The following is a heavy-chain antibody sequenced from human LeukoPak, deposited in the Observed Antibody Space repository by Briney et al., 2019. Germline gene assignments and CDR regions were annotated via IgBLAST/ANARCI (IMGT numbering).Heavy chain of an antibody. Sequence: GGSLKLSCAASGFTFSGSAMHWVRQASGKGLEWVGRIRSKTNSYATAYAASVKGRFTISRDYSKNTAYLQMNSLKTEDTAVYYCTRYYYDGSGYYYLFDYWGQGTLVTVSS. CDR3: TRYYYDGSGYYYLFDY. J-gene: IGHJ4*02. V-gene: IGHV3-73*01. CDR2: IRSKTNSYAT. CDR1: GFTFSGSA. D-gene: IGHD3-22*01.